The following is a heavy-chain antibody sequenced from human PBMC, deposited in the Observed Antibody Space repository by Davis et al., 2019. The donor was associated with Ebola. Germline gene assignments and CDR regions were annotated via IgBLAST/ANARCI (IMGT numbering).Heavy chain of an antibody. CDR2: IKQDGREK. J-gene: IGHJ4*02. Sequence: GESLKISCVASGLTFSDHWMSWVRQAPGKGLEWVANIKQDGREKYYVESVKGRFTVSRDNAQNSLYLQMDSLRAEDTAMYDCASRPPHTNYYRVFDYWGRGTLVTVSS. CDR1: GLTFSDHW. V-gene: IGHV3-7*03. D-gene: IGHD2-8*01. CDR3: ASRPPHTNYYRVFDY.